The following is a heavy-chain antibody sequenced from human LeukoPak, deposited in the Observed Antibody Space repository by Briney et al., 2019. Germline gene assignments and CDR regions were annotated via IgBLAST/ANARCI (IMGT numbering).Heavy chain of an antibody. CDR1: GFTFSSYE. D-gene: IGHD3-22*01. J-gene: IGHJ5*02. V-gene: IGHV3-48*03. Sequence: GGSLRLSCAASGFTFSSYEMIWVRQAPGKGLEWLSSINRGGSPIYYADSVKGRFTISRDNAKNSLYLQMNSLRAEDTAVYYCARDLGQYYDTSDNWFDPWGQGTLVTVSS. CDR3: ARDLGQYYDTSDNWFDP. CDR2: INRGGSPI.